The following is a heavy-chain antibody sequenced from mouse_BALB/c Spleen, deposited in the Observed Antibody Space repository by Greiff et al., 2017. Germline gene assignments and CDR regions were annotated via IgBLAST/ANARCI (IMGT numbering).Heavy chain of an antibody. CDR1: GYTFTNYW. V-gene: IGHV1-63*02. J-gene: IGHJ3*01. D-gene: IGHD1-1*01. Sequence: QVQLQQSGAELVRPGTSVKISCKASGYTFTNYWLGWVKQRPGHGLEWIGDIYPGGGYTNYNEKFKGKATLTADTSSSTAYMQLSSLTSEDSAVYFCASYYGSSYRFAYWGQGTLVTVSA. CDR3: ASYYGSSYRFAY. CDR2: IYPGGGYT.